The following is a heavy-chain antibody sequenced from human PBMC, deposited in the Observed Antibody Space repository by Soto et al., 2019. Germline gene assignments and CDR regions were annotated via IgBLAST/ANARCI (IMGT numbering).Heavy chain of an antibody. CDR2: IYSGGST. V-gene: IGHV3-53*01. Sequence: EVQLVESGGGLIQPGGSLRLSCAASGFTVSSNYMSWVRQAPGKGLEWVSVIYSGGSTYYADSVKGRFTISRDNSKNTLYLQMNSLRAEDTAVYFCARERGGPTGTTERAVPYGYWGQGTLVTVSS. CDR3: ARERGGPTGTTERAVPYGY. D-gene: IGHD1-7*01. CDR1: GFTVSSNY. J-gene: IGHJ4*02.